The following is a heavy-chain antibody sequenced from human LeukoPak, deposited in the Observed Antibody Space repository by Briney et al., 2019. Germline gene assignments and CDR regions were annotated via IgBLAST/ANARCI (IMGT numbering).Heavy chain of an antibody. CDR2: MHAGNENT. CDR1: GYIFTSYG. D-gene: IGHD2-15*01. J-gene: IGHJ4*02. CDR3: AREVAI. Sequence: GASVKVSCKASGYIFTSYGVSWVRQAPGQGLEWMGWMHAGNENTKSSQKFQGRLTISWDTSASTAYMELSSLRSEDTAIYYCAREVAIWGQGTLVTVSS. V-gene: IGHV1-3*01.